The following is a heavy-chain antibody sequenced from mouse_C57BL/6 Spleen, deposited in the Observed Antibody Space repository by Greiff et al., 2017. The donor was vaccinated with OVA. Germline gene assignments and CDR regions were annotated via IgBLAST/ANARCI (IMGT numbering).Heavy chain of an antibody. J-gene: IGHJ4*01. Sequence: VKLMESGAELARPGASVKLSCKASGYTFTSYGISWVKQRTGQGLEWIGEIYPRSGNTYYNEKFKGKATLTADKSSSTAYMELRSLTSEDSAVYFCARRTTVVATEAMDYWGQGTSVTVSS. CDR3: ARRTTVVATEAMDY. V-gene: IGHV1-81*01. D-gene: IGHD1-1*01. CDR2: IYPRSGNT. CDR1: GYTFTSYG.